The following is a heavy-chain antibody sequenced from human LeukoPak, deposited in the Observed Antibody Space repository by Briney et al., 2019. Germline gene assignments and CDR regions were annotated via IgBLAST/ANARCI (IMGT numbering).Heavy chain of an antibody. V-gene: IGHV4-59*11. CDR3: ARDFFGILDY. Sequence: SETLSLTCTVFTGSISSQYWSWIRQPPGKGLEWVGYIYSSGITKYNPSLKSRVTISVDTSKKQFSLRLTSVTAADTAVYYCARDFFGILDYWGQGTVVTVSS. J-gene: IGHJ4*02. D-gene: IGHD1-14*01. CDR2: IYSSGIT. CDR1: TGSISSQY.